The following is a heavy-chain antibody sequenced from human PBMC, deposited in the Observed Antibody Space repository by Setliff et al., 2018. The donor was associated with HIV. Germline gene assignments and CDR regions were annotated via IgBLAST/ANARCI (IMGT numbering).Heavy chain of an antibody. D-gene: IGHD1-26*01. V-gene: IGHV3-30*02. Sequence: GGSLRLSCAASGFTFSSYGMHWVRQAPGKGLEWVTFIRYDGSDKYYADSVKGRFTISRDNAKNSLYLQMNSLRVEDTAVYYCVRDHLWAFDYWGQGTLVTVSS. CDR3: VRDHLWAFDY. J-gene: IGHJ4*02. CDR2: IRYDGSDK. CDR1: GFTFSSYG.